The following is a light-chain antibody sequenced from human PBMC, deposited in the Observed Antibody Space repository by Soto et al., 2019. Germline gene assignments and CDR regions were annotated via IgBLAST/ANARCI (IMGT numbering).Light chain of an antibody. Sequence: EIVMTQSPATLYVSPGERANLSCRASQSVSSNLAWYQQKPGQAPRLLIYGASTRATGIPARFSGSGSGTEFTLTISSLQSEDFAVYYCQQYNNWPPTFGQGTRLEIK. V-gene: IGKV3-15*01. CDR2: GAS. J-gene: IGKJ5*01. CDR3: QQYNNWPPT. CDR1: QSVSSN.